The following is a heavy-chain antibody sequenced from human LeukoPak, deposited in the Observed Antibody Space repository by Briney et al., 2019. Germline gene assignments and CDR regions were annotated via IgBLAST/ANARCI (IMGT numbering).Heavy chain of an antibody. Sequence: GGSLRLSCAASGFTFSSYWMSWVRQAPGKGLEWVANIKQDGSEKYYVDSVKGRLTISRDNAKNSLYLQMNSLRAEDTAVYYCASLRVYGSGSSPFDYWGQGTLVTVSS. CDR3: ASLRVYGSGSSPFDY. V-gene: IGHV3-7*01. J-gene: IGHJ4*02. D-gene: IGHD3-10*01. CDR2: IKQDGSEK. CDR1: GFTFSSYW.